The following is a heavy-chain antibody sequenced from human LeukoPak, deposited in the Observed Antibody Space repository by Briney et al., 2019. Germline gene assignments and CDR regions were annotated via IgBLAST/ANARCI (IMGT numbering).Heavy chain of an antibody. V-gene: IGHV3-21*01. J-gene: IGHJ4*02. CDR2: ISSSSSYI. CDR3: AGGSGWVTDS. Sequence: PGGSLRLSCAASGFTFSSYSMNWVRQAPGKGLEWASSISSSSSYIYYADSVKGRFTISRDNAKNSLYLQMNSLRAEDTAVYFCAGGSGWVTDSWGQGTLVTVSS. D-gene: IGHD6-19*01. CDR1: GFTFSSYS.